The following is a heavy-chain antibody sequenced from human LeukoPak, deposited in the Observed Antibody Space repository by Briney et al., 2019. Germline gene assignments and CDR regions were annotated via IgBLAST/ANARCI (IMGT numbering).Heavy chain of an antibody. Sequence: ASVKVSCKASGYTFTGYCMHWVRQAPGQGLEWMGWINPNSGGTNYAQKFQGRVTMTRDTSISTAYMELSRLRSDDTAVYYCATLAPNYYDSSGLDYWGQGTLVTVSS. CDR3: ATLAPNYYDSSGLDY. D-gene: IGHD3-22*01. J-gene: IGHJ4*02. CDR2: INPNSGGT. V-gene: IGHV1-2*02. CDR1: GYTFTGYC.